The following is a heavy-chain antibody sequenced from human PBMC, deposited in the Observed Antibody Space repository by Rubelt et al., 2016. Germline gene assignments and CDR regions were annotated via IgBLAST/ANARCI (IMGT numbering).Heavy chain of an antibody. V-gene: IGHV3-53*01. CDR3: AREDESYYHFDY. J-gene: IGHJ4*02. CDR2: IYSGGST. D-gene: IGHD1-26*01. Sequence: IYSGGSTYYADSVKGRFTISRDNSKNTLYLQMNSLRAEDTAVYYCAREDESYYHFDYWGQGTLVTVSS.